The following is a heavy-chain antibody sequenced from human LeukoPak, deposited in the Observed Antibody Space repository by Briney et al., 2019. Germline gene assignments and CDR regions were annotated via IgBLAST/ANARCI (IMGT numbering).Heavy chain of an antibody. CDR2: IYYSGST. CDR3: ARERIQYYDFWSGYPTSYYYYGMDV. D-gene: IGHD3-3*01. V-gene: IGHV4-59*01. J-gene: IGHJ6*02. CDR1: GGSISSYY. Sequence: SETLSLTCTVSGGSISSYYWSWIRQPPGKGLEWIGYIYYSGSTNYNPPLKSRVTISVDTSKNQFSLKLSSVTAADTAVYYCARERIQYYDFWSGYPTSYYYYGMDVWGQGTTVTVSS.